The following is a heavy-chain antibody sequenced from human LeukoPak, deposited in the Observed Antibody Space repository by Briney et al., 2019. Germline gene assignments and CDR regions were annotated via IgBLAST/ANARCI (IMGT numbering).Heavy chain of an antibody. CDR2: IRSKAYGGTT. D-gene: IGHD1-26*01. J-gene: IGHJ3*02. CDR3: TRVSWELEAFDI. Sequence: GGSLRLSCTASGFTFGDYAMSWVRQAPGKGLEWVGFIRSKAYGGTTEYAASVKGRFTISRDDSKSIAYLQMNSLKTEDTAVYYCTRVSWELEAFDIWGQGTMVTVSS. CDR1: GFTFGDYA. V-gene: IGHV3-49*04.